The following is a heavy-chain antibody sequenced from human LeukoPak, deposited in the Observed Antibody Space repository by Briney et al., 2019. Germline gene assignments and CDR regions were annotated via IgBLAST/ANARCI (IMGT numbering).Heavy chain of an antibody. Sequence: GGSLRLSCVASGFSISSHWMSWVRQAPGKGLEWVASLKEDVGARNLVDSVKGRFTISTDNAKNSLYLQMNSLRAEDTAVYYCARPLPYCSSTSCYTSAFDIWGQGTMVTVSS. CDR2: LKEDVGAR. CDR1: GFSISSHW. J-gene: IGHJ3*02. V-gene: IGHV3-7*01. D-gene: IGHD2-2*02. CDR3: ARPLPYCSSTSCYTSAFDI.